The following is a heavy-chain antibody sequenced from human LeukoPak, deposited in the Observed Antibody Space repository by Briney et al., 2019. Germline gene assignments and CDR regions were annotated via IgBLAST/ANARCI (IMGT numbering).Heavy chain of an antibody. J-gene: IGHJ4*02. Sequence: PSETLSLTCTVSGGSISRYYWSWIRQPPGKGLEWIGYIYYSKATNYNPSLKSRVTISVDTSKNQFSLKLSSVTAADTALYYCARMAAGGFDYWGQGTLVTVSS. D-gene: IGHD3-16*01. CDR1: GGSISRYY. CDR3: ARMAAGGFDY. V-gene: IGHV4-59*08. CDR2: IYYSKAT.